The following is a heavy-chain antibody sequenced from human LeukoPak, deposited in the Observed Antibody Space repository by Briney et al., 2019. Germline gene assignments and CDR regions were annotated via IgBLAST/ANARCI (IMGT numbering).Heavy chain of an antibody. Sequence: PGGSLRLSCAASGFTFSSYGMHWVRQAPGKGLEWVAVISYDGSNKYYADSVKGRFTISRDNSKNTLYLQMNSLRAEDTAVYYCAKVRGSSRPTSFDYWGQGTLVTVSS. J-gene: IGHJ4*02. D-gene: IGHD3-16*01. CDR1: GFTFSSYG. CDR2: ISYDGSNK. CDR3: AKVRGSSRPTSFDY. V-gene: IGHV3-30*18.